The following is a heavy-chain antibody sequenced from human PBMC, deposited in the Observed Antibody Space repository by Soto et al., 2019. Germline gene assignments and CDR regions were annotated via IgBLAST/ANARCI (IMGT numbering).Heavy chain of an antibody. J-gene: IGHJ3*01. CDR2: ICGSSTYV. CDR3: SRGGGYYYGSGTDAFDV. Sequence: EVQLLESGGGLVNPGGSLRLSCAASGFTFSNYIMNWVRQPPGQGLEWVASICGSSTYVYYADSLKGRIAISRDNAKNTLSLELNSVRVEESAVYYCSRGGGYYYGSGTDAFDVWGQGTLVTVSS. V-gene: IGHV3-21*01. CDR1: GFTFSNYI. D-gene: IGHD3-10*01.